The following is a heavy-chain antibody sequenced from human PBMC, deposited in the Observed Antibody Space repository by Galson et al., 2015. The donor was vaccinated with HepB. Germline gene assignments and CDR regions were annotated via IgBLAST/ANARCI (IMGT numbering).Heavy chain of an antibody. V-gene: IGHV3-7*01. J-gene: IGHJ5*02. CDR1: GFTFSSYW. CDR2: IKQDGSEK. D-gene: IGHD6-19*01. Sequence: SLRLSCAASGFTFSSYWMSWVRQAPGKGLEWVANIKQDGSEKYYVDSVKGRFTISRDNAKNSLSLQMNSLRAEDTGVYYCASGTTVAGTMELDPWGQGTLVTVSS. CDR3: ASGTTVAGTMELDP.